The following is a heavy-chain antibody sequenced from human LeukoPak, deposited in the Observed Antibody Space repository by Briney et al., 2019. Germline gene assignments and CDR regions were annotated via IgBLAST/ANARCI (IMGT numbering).Heavy chain of an antibody. D-gene: IGHD3-9*01. V-gene: IGHV3-9*01. CDR3: AKTRYDILTGYSPVAFDI. Sequence: GRSLRLSCAASGFTFDDYAMHWVRQAPGKGLEWVSGISWNSGSIGYADSVKGRFTISRDNAKNSLYLQMNSLRAEDTALYYCAKTRYDILTGYSPVAFDIWGKGKMVTVSS. J-gene: IGHJ3*02. CDR1: GFTFDDYA. CDR2: ISWNSGSI.